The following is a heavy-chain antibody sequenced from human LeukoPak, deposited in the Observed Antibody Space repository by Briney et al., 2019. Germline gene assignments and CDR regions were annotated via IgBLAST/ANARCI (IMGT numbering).Heavy chain of an antibody. V-gene: IGHV3-66*01. Sequence: PGGSLRLSCAASGFTFSSYSMNWVRQAPGKGLEWVSLIYSDGSTYHADSVKGRFTISRDKSNNMVYLQMNNLRVEDTAMYYCTRDPPAVLLGTYGWGQGALVTVSS. CDR2: IYSDGST. D-gene: IGHD2/OR15-2a*01. CDR1: GFTFSSYS. J-gene: IGHJ4*02. CDR3: TRDPPAVLLGTYG.